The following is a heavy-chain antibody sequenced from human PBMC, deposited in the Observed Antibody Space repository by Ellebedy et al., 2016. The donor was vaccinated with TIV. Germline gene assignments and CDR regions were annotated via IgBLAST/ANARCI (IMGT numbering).Heavy chain of an antibody. CDR2: INAGNGNT. V-gene: IGHV1-3*01. CDR3: ARAPGYYYDSSGSLDY. CDR1: GYTFTGYY. D-gene: IGHD3-22*01. J-gene: IGHJ4*02. Sequence: ASVKVSCKASGYTFTGYYMHWVRQAPGQGLEWMGWINAGNGNTKYSQKFQGRVTITRDTSASTVYMELSSLRSEDTAVYYCARAPGYYYDSSGSLDYWGQGTLVTVSS.